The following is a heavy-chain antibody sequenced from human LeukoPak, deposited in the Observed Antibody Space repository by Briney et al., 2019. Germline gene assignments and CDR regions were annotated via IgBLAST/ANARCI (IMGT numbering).Heavy chain of an antibody. CDR2: IYPGDSNT. CDR3: ARPGDPRARLAVY. CDR1: GYSFPNYW. D-gene: IGHD7-27*01. V-gene: IGHV5-51*01. J-gene: IGHJ4*02. Sequence: GESLKISCKASGYSFPNYWIGWVRQMPGQGLEWMGIIYPGDSNTKYRPSSQGLVTISADRSTSTAYLQWSSLKASDTAMYYCARPGDPRARLAVYWGQGTLVTVSS.